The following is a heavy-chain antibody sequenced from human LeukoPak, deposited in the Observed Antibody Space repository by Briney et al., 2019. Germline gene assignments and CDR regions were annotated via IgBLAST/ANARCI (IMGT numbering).Heavy chain of an antibody. D-gene: IGHD3-10*01. CDR1: GGSISSGGYS. CDR3: GRSSGSYYNPFDY. V-gene: IGHV4-30-2*01. CDR2: NYHSGST. J-gene: IGHJ4*02. Sequence: PSETLSLTCAVSGGSISSGGYSWSRLPQPPGKGLEWNGYNYHSGSTYYNPSLKTRVTISVDRSKNQCSLKLTSVAAADTAVYYCGRSSGSYYNPFDYWGQGTLVTVSS.